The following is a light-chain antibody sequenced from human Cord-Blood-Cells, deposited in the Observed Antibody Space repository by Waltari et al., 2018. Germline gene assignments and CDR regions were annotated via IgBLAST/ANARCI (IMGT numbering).Light chain of an antibody. CDR2: DAS. CDR1: QSLSSW. J-gene: IGKJ2*01. Sequence: IQMNHSPSTLSESVGYRVTITCLASQSLSSWLALYQQKPGKAHKFLIYDASSLESGVPSRFSGSGAGTEFTLTISSLQPDDFATYYCQQYNSYSYTFGQGTKLEIK. CDR3: QQYNSYSYT. V-gene: IGKV1-5*01.